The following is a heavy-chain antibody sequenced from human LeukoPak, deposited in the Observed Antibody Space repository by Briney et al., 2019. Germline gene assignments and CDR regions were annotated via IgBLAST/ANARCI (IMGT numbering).Heavy chain of an antibody. J-gene: IGHJ4*02. D-gene: IGHD5-18*01. CDR1: GFTFSSYG. CDR2: ISYDGSNK. V-gene: IGHV3-30*03. CDR3: ARDRADGYNYGDYFDN. Sequence: PGGSLRLSCAASGFTFSSYGMHWVRQAPGKGLEWVAVISYDGSNKYYADSVKGRFTISRDNSKNTLYLQMDSLRAEDTAVYYCARDRADGYNYGDYFDNWGQGTLVTVSS.